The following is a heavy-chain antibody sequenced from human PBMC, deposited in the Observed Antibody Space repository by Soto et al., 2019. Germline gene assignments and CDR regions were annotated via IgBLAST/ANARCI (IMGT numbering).Heavy chain of an antibody. CDR2: IIPIFGTA. D-gene: IGHD2-15*01. J-gene: IGHJ6*02. Sequence: QVQLVQSGAEVKKPGSSVKVSCKASGGTFSSYAISWVRQAPGQGLEWMGGIIPIFGTANYAQKFQGRVTITADESTSTAYMELSSLRSEDTAVYYCARDGGRTFDHSYYYYGMDVWGQGTTVTVSS. CDR1: GGTFSSYA. V-gene: IGHV1-69*01. CDR3: ARDGGRTFDHSYYYYGMDV.